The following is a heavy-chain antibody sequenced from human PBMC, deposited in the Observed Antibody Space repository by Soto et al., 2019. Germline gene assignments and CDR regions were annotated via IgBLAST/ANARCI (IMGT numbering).Heavy chain of an antibody. CDR3: ARAGRSSGYYYVGY. D-gene: IGHD3-22*01. J-gene: IGHJ4*02. CDR1: GGTISSYA. CDR2: IIPIFGTA. Sequence: SVKVSCNASGGTISSYAISRVRQAPGQGLEWMGGIIPIFGTANYAQKFQGRVTITADESTSTAYMELSSLRSEDTAVYYCARAGRSSGYYYVGYWGQGTLVTVSS. V-gene: IGHV1-69*13.